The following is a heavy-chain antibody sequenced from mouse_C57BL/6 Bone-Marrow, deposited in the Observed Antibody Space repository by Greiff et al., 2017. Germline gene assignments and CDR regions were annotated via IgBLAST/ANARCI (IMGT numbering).Heavy chain of an antibody. D-gene: IGHD2-5*01. Sequence: VQLKESGAELVRPGASVKLSCTASGYNFTGDYMHWVKQRPDQGLEWIGRIDPDNGDTEYASKFQGKATITADTSSNTAYLQLSSLTSEDTAVYYCTSNYDGWLEDWGKGTTVTVSS. CDR3: TSNYDGWLED. CDR2: IDPDNGDT. V-gene: IGHV14-4*01. J-gene: IGHJ1*03. CDR1: GYNFTGDY.